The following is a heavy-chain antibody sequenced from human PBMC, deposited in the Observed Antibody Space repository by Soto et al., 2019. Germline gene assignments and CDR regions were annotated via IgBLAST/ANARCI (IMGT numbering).Heavy chain of an antibody. J-gene: IGHJ4*02. Sequence: QVQLVQSGAEVKKPGSSVKVSCEASGGTFSSYAISWVRQAPGQGLEWMGGIIPIFGTANYAQKFQGRVTITADESTSPAYMELSSLRSEDTAVYYCARVNFGQKKPGIAAAGPTFDYWGQGTLVTVSS. V-gene: IGHV1-69*01. D-gene: IGHD6-13*01. CDR3: ARVNFGQKKPGIAAAGPTFDY. CDR2: IIPIFGTA. CDR1: GGTFSSYA.